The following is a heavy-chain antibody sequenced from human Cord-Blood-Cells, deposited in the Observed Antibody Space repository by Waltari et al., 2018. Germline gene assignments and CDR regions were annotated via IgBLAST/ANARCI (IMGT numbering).Heavy chain of an antibody. CDR3: ARDLWRGRDIAARDAVDI. V-gene: IGHV4-59*01. D-gene: IGHD6-6*01. J-gene: IGHJ3*02. CDR1: GGSISSYY. CDR2: IYYSGST. Sequence: QVQLQESGPGLVKPSETLSLTCTVSGGSISSYYWSWIRQPPGKGLEWIGYIYYSGSTNYHPALKVRVTISVDTSKNQFSLKLSSVTAADTAVYYCARDLWRGRDIAARDAVDIWGQGTMVTVSS.